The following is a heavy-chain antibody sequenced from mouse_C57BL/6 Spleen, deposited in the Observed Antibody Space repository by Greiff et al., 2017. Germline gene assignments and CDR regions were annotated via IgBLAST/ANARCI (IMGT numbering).Heavy chain of an antibody. Sequence: QVQLKQSGAELVKPGASVKISCKASGYAFSSYWMNWVKQTPVHGLEWIGAIDPETGGTAYNQKFKGKAILTADKSSSTAYMELRSLTSEDSAVYYCTRSGSIHYWGQGTTLTVSS. D-gene: IGHD1-1*01. J-gene: IGHJ2*01. V-gene: IGHV1-15*01. CDR2: IDPETGGT. CDR3: TRSGSIHY. CDR1: GYAFSSYW.